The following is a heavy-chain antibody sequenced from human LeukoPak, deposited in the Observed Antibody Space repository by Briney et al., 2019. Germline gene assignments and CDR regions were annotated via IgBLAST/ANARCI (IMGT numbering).Heavy chain of an antibody. V-gene: IGHV3-30-3*01. CDR3: ARIAYYYGSFDL. Sequence: PGKSLRLTCAASGLTFSNYAMHWVRQAPGKGLEWLAVITYDGGDKFYADSEKGRFTISRDNSRSTLYLQMNSLRAEDTAVYYCARIAYYYGSFDLWGRGTLVTVSS. CDR1: GLTFSNYA. D-gene: IGHD3-10*01. J-gene: IGHJ2*01. CDR2: ITYDGGDK.